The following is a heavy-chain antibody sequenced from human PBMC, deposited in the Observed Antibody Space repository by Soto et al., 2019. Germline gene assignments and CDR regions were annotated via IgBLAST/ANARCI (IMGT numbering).Heavy chain of an antibody. CDR1: GFTFSSYE. D-gene: IGHD5-18*01. V-gene: IGHV3-48*03. J-gene: IGHJ4*02. CDR3: ASFDTAMGEFDY. CDR2: ISSSGSTI. Sequence: GGSLRLSCAASGFTFSSYEMNWVRQAPGKGLEWVSYISSSGSTIYYADSVKGRFTISRDNAKNSLYLQMNSLRAEDTAVYYCASFDTAMGEFDYWGQGTLVTVSS.